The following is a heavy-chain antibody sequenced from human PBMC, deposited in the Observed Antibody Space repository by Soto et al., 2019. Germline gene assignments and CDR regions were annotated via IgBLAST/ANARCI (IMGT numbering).Heavy chain of an antibody. Sequence: SETLSLTCTVSGGSISSGDYYWSWIRQPPGKGLEWIGYIYYSGSTYYNPSLKSRVTISVDTSKNQFSLKLSSVTAADTAVYYCARDRLVGSSGWEIHYYYYGMDVWGQGTTVTVSS. CDR1: GGSISSGDYY. CDR3: ARDRLVGSSGWEIHYYYYGMDV. D-gene: IGHD6-19*01. CDR2: IYYSGST. J-gene: IGHJ6*02. V-gene: IGHV4-30-4*01.